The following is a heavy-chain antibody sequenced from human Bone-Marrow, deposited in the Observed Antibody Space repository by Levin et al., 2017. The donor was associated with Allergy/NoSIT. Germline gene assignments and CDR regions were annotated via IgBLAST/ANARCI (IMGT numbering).Heavy chain of an antibody. CDR3: ARNYDFWSGYRTPLGMDV. CDR2: GSYSGST. D-gene: IGHD3-3*01. CDR1: GASISDFY. Sequence: SETLSLTCSVSGASISDFYWSWIRQPPGKGLEWIGWGSYSGSTNYNPSLKSRVAISVDPSKNQLSLKVSSVTAADTAVYYCARNYDFWSGYRTPLGMDVWGQGTTVTVSS. J-gene: IGHJ6*02. V-gene: IGHV4-59*08.